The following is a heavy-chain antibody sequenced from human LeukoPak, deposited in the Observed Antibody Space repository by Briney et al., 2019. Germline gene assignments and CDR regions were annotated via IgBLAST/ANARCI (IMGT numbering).Heavy chain of an antibody. V-gene: IGHV4-34*01. CDR2: INHSGST. CDR1: GGSFSGYY. D-gene: IGHD3-16*02. CDR3: ARNSYVWGSYRFDY. J-gene: IGHJ4*02. Sequence: SETLSLTCYGGSFSGYYWSWIRQPPGEGLEWIGEINHSGSTNYNPSLKSRVTISVDTSKNQFSLKLSSVTAADTAVYYCARNSYVWGSYRFDYWGQGTLVTVSS.